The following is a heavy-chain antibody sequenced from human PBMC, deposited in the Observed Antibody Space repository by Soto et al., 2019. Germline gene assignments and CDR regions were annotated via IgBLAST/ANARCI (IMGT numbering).Heavy chain of an antibody. CDR1: GFTFSSYE. CDR2: ISSSGSTI. D-gene: IGHD3-3*01. Sequence: GGSLRLSCAASGFTFSSYEMNWVRQAPGKGLEWVSYISSSGSTIYYADSVKGRFTISRDNAKNSLYLQMNSLRAEDTAVYYCARGPRRLKTDAFDIWGQGTMVTV. CDR3: ARGPRRLKTDAFDI. V-gene: IGHV3-48*03. J-gene: IGHJ3*02.